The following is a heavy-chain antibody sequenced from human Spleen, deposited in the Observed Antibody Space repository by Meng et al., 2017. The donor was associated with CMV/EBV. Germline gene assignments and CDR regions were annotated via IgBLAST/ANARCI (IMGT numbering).Heavy chain of an antibody. V-gene: IGHV3-23*01. J-gene: IGHJ5*01. D-gene: IGHD1-14*01. Sequence: GESLKISCAASGLTFSSYGMSWVRQAPGKGLEWVSSIGATAGGTYYADSVKGRFTISRDNAKNSLHLQMNSLRDEDTAVYYCARGLVGFSPERPFDCWGHGTLVTVSS. CDR3: ARGLVGFSPERPFDC. CDR2: IGATAGGT. CDR1: GLTFSSYG.